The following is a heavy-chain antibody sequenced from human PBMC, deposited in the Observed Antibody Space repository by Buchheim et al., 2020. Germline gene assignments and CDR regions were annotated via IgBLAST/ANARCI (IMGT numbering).Heavy chain of an antibody. CDR1: GFTFSSYA. CDR3: AKTANFGVVSQVLT. CDR2: ISGSGGST. D-gene: IGHD3-3*01. V-gene: IGHV3-23*01. Sequence: EVQLLESGGGLVQPGGSLRLSCAASGFTFSSYAMSWVRQAPGKGLEWGSAISGSGGSTYYADSVKGRFTIYRDTSKNRRYLQMNSLRAEDTAVYYCAKTANFGVVSQVLTWGQGTL. J-gene: IGHJ4*02.